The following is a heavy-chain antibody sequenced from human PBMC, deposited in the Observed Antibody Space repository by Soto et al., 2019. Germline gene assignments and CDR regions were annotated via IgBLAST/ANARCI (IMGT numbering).Heavy chain of an antibody. Sequence: QVQLVQSGAEVKKPGASVKVSCKASGYAFTDYYMHWVRQAPGQGLEWMGWINHNSGGTNYAQKFQGWVTMNRDTSIITAYMELNRDDTDVYYCERAYSSSDDFDYWGQGTLVTVSS. CDR1: GYAFTDYY. D-gene: IGHD3-22*01. V-gene: IGHV1-2*04. CDR2: INHNSGGT. J-gene: IGHJ4*02. CDR3: ERAYSSSDDFDY.